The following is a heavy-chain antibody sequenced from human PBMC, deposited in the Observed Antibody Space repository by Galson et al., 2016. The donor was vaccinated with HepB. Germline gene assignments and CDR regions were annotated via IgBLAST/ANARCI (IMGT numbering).Heavy chain of an antibody. CDR2: ISYDGSNK. CDR1: GFTFSRYG. V-gene: IGHV3-30*03. D-gene: IGHD4-17*01. CDR3: ARDKTYADYDGLFDY. J-gene: IGHJ4*02. Sequence: SLRLSCAASGFTFSRYGMHWVRQAPGKGLEWVTFISYDGSNKYYADSVKGRYTISRDNAKNSLYLQMNSLRDEDTAVYYCARDKTYADYDGLFDYWGQGTLVTVSS.